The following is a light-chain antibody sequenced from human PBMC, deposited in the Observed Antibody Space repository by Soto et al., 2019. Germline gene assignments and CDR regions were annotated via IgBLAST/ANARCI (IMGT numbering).Light chain of an antibody. CDR3: QQYNSMWT. V-gene: IGKV1-5*03. Sequence: DIQMTQSPSTLSASVGDRVTITCRASQSISSWLAWYQQKPGKAPKLLIYKASSLESGVPSRFRGSGSGTEFTLTISSLQPDDFATYYCQQYNSMWTFGQGTKVEIK. CDR2: KAS. CDR1: QSISSW. J-gene: IGKJ1*01.